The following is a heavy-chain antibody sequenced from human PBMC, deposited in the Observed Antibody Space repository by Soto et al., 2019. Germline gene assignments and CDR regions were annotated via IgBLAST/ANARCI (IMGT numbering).Heavy chain of an antibody. CDR1: GYTFTSYA. D-gene: IGHD6-6*01. Sequence: ASVKVSCKASGYTFTSYAMHWVRQAPRQRLEWMGWINAGIGNTNYAQKFQGRVTITRDKSTSTAYMELSSLRSEDTAVYYCARSLSIAARPGDAFDIWGQGTMVTVSS. CDR2: INAGIGNT. J-gene: IGHJ3*02. V-gene: IGHV1-3*01. CDR3: ARSLSIAARPGDAFDI.